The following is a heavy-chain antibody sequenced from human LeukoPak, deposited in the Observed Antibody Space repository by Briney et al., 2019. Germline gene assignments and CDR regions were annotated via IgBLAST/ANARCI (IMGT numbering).Heavy chain of an antibody. J-gene: IGHJ3*02. V-gene: IGHV1-2*02. CDR1: GYTFTGYY. D-gene: IGHD5-18*01. CDR2: INPNSGGT. Sequence: ASVKVSCKASGYTFTGYYMHWVRQAPGQGLEWMGWINPNSGGTNYAQKFQGRVTTTRDTSISTAYMELSRLRSDDTAVYYCARVVAPSLLRDTSMAPTYAFDIWGQGTMVTVST. CDR3: ARVVAPSLLRDTSMAPTYAFDI.